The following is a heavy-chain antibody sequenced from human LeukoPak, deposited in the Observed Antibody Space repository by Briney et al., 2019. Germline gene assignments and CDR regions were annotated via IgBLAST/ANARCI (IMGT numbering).Heavy chain of an antibody. J-gene: IGHJ4*02. CDR2: ISSSSSYI. CDR3: ARDYGDAYYFDY. V-gene: IGHV3-21*01. CDR1: GFTFSSYS. D-gene: IGHD3-10*01. Sequence: PGGSLRLSCAASGFTFSSYSMNWVRQAPGKGLEWVSSISSSSSYIYYADSVKGRFTISRDNAKNSLYLQMNSLRAEDTAVYYCARDYGDAYYFDYWGQGTLVTVSS.